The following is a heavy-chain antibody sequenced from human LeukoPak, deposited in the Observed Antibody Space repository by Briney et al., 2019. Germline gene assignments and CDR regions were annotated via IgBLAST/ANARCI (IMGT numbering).Heavy chain of an antibody. CDR1: GFTFSSYA. V-gene: IGHV3-23*01. D-gene: IGHD3-10*01. J-gene: IGHJ4*02. CDR2: ISGSGGST. Sequence: GGSLRLSCAASGFTFSSYAMSWVRQAPGKGLEWVSAISGSGGSTYYADSVKGRFTISRDNSKNTLYLQMNSLRAEDTAVYYCARGWTMVRGVIMAFDYWGQGTLVTVSS. CDR3: ARGWTMVRGVIMAFDY.